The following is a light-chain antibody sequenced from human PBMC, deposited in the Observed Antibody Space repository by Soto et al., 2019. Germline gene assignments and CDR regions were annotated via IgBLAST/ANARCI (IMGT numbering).Light chain of an antibody. J-gene: IGLJ3*02. Sequence: QSALTQPPSASGSPGQSVTISCTGTSSDVGGYNYVSWYRQHPGKAPTRMLYEVTKRPSGVPDRFSGSKSGSTASLTVSGLQADDEAEYYCSSYAGSNNWVFGGGTKVTVL. CDR3: SSYAGSNNWV. CDR1: SSDVGGYNY. CDR2: EVT. V-gene: IGLV2-8*01.